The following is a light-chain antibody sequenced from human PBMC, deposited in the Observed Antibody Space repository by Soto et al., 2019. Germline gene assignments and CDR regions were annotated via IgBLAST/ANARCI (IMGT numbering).Light chain of an antibody. CDR2: FDD. J-gene: IGLJ3*02. CDR3: AAWDDSLKGPV. Sequence: QSVLTQPPSVSAAPRQRVTISCSGTSSNIGNNAVNWYQQVPGKAPKLLIHFDDRVPSGVSDRFSGSKSGTSASLAISGLQSDDESEYYCAAWDDSLKGPVFGRATQLTVL. CDR1: SSNIGNNA. V-gene: IGLV1-36*01.